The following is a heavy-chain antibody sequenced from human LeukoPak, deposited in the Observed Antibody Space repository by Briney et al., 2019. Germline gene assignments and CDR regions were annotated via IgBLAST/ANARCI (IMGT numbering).Heavy chain of an antibody. CDR3: ARVALLRNLGQSDY. D-gene: IGHD7-27*01. CDR2: ISYDGSNK. CDR1: GFTFSSYA. Sequence: GRSLRLSCAASGFTFSSYAMHWVRQAPGKGLEWVAVISYDGSNKYYADSVKGRFTISRDNSKNTLYLQMNSLRAEDTAVYYCARVALLRNLGQSDYWGQGTLVTVSS. V-gene: IGHV3-30*04. J-gene: IGHJ4*02.